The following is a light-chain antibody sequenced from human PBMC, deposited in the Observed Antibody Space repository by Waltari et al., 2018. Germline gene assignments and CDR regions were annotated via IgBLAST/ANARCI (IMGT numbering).Light chain of an antibody. CDR2: WAS. CDR3: QQYYSTPYT. CDR1: QRVLYSSDNKNY. Sequence: DIVMTQSPDSLAVSLGERTSINCKGSQRVLYSSDNKNYLAWYRQKTGQPPNLLIYWASTRESGVPGRFSGSGSGTDFTLTISSLQAEDVAVYYCQQYYSTPYTFGQGTKLEIK. V-gene: IGKV4-1*01. J-gene: IGKJ2*01.